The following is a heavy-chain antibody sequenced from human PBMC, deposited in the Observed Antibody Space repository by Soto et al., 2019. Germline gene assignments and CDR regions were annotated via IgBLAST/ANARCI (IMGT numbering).Heavy chain of an antibody. J-gene: IGHJ3*02. D-gene: IGHD4-17*01. CDR1: GFTFSSYS. CDR3: ARDIDYGDAFDI. CDR2: ISSSSSTI. V-gene: IGHV3-48*01. Sequence: EVQLVESGGGLVQPGGSLRLSCAASGFTFSSYSMNWVRQAPGQGLEWVSYISSSSSTIYYADSVKGRFTISRDNAKNSLYLQMNSLRAEDTAVYYCARDIDYGDAFDIWGQGTMVTVSS.